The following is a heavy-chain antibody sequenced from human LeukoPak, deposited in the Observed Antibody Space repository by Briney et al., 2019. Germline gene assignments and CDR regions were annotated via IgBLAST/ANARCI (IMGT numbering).Heavy chain of an antibody. J-gene: IGHJ4*02. CDR1: GGSISSYY. CDR2: IYYSGST. Sequence: SETLSLTCTVSGGSISSYYWSWIRQPPGKGLEWIGYIYYSGSTNYNPSLKSRVTISVDTSKNQFSLKLSSVTAADTAVYYCARVPYSGSFDYWGQGTLVTVSS. D-gene: IGHD1-26*01. V-gene: IGHV4-59*01. CDR3: ARVPYSGSFDY.